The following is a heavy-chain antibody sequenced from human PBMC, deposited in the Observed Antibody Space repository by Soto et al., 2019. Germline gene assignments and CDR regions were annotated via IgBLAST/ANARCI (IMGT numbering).Heavy chain of an antibody. CDR1: GFTFSSYG. CDR2: ISYDGSNK. J-gene: IGHJ3*02. Sequence: GGSLRLSCAASGFTFSSYGMHWVRQAPGKGLEWVAVISYDGSNKYYADSVKGRFTISRDNSKNTLYLQMNSLRAEDTAVYYCAKGGNYYDFWSGYPDVAFEIWGQGTMVTVSS. D-gene: IGHD3-3*01. CDR3: AKGGNYYDFWSGYPDVAFEI. V-gene: IGHV3-30*18.